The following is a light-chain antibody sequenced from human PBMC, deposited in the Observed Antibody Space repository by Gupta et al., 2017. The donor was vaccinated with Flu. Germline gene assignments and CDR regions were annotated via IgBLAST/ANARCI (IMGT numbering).Light chain of an antibody. CDR2: DAS. CDR3: QQRSNWPPEGT. J-gene: IGKJ4*01. Sequence: TLSLSPGERATLSCRASQSVSTYLAWYQQKPGQAPRLLIYDASNRATGIPARFSGSGSGTDFTLTISSLEPEDFAVYYCQQRSNWPPEGTFGGGTNVEIK. CDR1: QSVSTY. V-gene: IGKV3-11*01.